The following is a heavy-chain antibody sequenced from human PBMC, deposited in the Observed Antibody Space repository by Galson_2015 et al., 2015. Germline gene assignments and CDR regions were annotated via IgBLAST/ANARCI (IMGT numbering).Heavy chain of an antibody. Sequence: SLRLSCAASGFTFSDHYMDWVRQAPGKGLEWVGRTRNKANSYTTEYAAPVKGRFTISRDDSKNSLYLQMNSLKTEDTAVYYCARDMLCSGGSCYAYDYGGQGTLVTVSS. D-gene: IGHD2-15*01. CDR2: TRNKANSYTT. V-gene: IGHV3-72*01. CDR1: GFTFSDHY. J-gene: IGHJ4*02. CDR3: ARDMLCSGGSCYAYDY.